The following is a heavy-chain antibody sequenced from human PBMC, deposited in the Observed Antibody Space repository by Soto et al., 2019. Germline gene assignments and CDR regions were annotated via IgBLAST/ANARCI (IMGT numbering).Heavy chain of an antibody. Sequence: QLQLQESGPGLVKPSETLSLTCTVSGGSISSSSYYWGWIRQPPGKLMEWIGSIYYSGSTYYNPSLKSRVTISVDTSKNQFSLKLSSVTAADTAVYYCARQGITYYDFWSGGNFDYWGQGTLVTVSS. J-gene: IGHJ4*02. CDR1: GGSISSSSYY. CDR2: IYYSGST. V-gene: IGHV4-39*01. CDR3: ARQGITYYDFWSGGNFDY. D-gene: IGHD3-3*01.